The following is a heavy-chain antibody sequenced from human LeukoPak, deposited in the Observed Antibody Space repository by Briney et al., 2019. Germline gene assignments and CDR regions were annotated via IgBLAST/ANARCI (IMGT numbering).Heavy chain of an antibody. J-gene: IGHJ6*02. D-gene: IGHD5-18*01. Sequence: GGSLRLSCAASGFTLSFHEMNWVRQAPGKGLEWVSYITSSGRTIYYADSVRGRFTISRDSAKNSLFLQMNSLRAEDTAVYYRARGDGYGFSNYAVDVWGQGTTVTVSS. CDR3: ARGDGYGFSNYAVDV. CDR1: GFTLSFHE. CDR2: ITSSGRTI. V-gene: IGHV3-48*03.